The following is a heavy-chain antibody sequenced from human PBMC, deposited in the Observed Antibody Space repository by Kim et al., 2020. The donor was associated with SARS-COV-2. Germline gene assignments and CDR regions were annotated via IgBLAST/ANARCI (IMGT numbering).Heavy chain of an antibody. Sequence: GGSLRLSCIVSGFIFSRHGMSWVRQAPGRGLEWVSSIRDRGDNTYYTDSVKGRFSISRDVSKNTLYLQMNGLRAEDTAIYYCAKSLIVGTAAAMDFWGQGTLVTVSS. CDR1: GFIFSRHG. J-gene: IGHJ4*02. D-gene: IGHD5-12*01. CDR2: IRDRGDNT. CDR3: AKSLIVGTAAAMDF. V-gene: IGHV3-23*01.